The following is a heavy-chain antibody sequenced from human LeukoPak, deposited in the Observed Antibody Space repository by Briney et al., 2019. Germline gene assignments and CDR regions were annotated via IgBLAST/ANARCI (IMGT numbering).Heavy chain of an antibody. V-gene: IGHV3-21*01. D-gene: IGHD3-22*01. CDR3: ARVDSIGYLDY. CDR1: GFTFSSYS. Sequence: GGSLRLSCAASGFTFSSYSMNWVRQAPGKGLEWVSSISSSSSYIYYADSVKGRFTISRDDAKNSLYLQMNSLRAEDTAVYYCARVDSIGYLDYWGQGTLVTVSS. CDR2: ISSSSSYI. J-gene: IGHJ4*02.